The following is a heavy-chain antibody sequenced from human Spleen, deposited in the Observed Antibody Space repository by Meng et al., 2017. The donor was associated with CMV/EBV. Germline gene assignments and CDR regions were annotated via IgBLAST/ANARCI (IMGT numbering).Heavy chain of an antibody. CDR1: GFTFSSYS. J-gene: IGHJ3*02. V-gene: IGHV3-23*01. Sequence: GGSLRLSCAASGFTFSSYSMNWVRQAPGKGLEWVSAISGSGGSTYYADSVKGRFTISRDNSKNTLYLQMNSLRAEDTAVYYCAKSLEYTFDIWGQGTMVTVSS. CDR2: ISGSGGST. D-gene: IGHD3-3*01. CDR3: AKSLEYTFDI.